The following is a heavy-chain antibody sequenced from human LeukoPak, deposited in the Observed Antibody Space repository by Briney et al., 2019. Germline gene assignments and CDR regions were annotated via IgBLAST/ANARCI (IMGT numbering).Heavy chain of an antibody. CDR2: IVIDGSST. CDR1: GFTFSSYW. Sequence: GGSLRFSCAASGFTFSSYWMNWVRQAPGKGLVWVSRIVIDGSSTTYADSVKGRFTISRDNAKNTLYLQMNSLRAEDTAVYYCARGFTIFGVVNDGFDIWGQGTKVTVSS. J-gene: IGHJ3*02. D-gene: IGHD3-3*01. CDR3: ARGFTIFGVVNDGFDI. V-gene: IGHV3-74*01.